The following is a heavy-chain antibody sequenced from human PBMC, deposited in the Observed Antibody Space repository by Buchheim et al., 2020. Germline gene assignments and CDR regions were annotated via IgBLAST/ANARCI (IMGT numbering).Heavy chain of an antibody. CDR3: ARGGLRPMP. V-gene: IGHV4-59*01. D-gene: IGHD3-16*01. CDR1: GAPISSNY. J-gene: IGHJ4*02. CDR2: IYYSGST. Sequence: QVQRQGSGQGLVKPSGTLPPTGLFLGAPISSNYWSWIRQPPGKGREWIGYIYYSGSTNNNPSLKSRVTIQVDTSKNQFSLKLSSVTAADTAVYYCARGGLRPMPWGQGTL.